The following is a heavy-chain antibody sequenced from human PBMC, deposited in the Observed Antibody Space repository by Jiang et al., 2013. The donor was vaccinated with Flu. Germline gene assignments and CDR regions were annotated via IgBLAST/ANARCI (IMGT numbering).Heavy chain of an antibody. CDR2: ISSSSSYT. CDR3: ARGSSPTPDY. CDR1: IHFSDYY. Sequence: SSCSLWIHFSDYYMSWIRQASQGRGVEWVSYISSSSSYTNYADSVKGRFTISRDNAKNSLYLQMNSLRAEDTAVYYCARGSSPTPDYWGQGTLVTVSS. J-gene: IGHJ4*02. V-gene: IGHV3-11*06.